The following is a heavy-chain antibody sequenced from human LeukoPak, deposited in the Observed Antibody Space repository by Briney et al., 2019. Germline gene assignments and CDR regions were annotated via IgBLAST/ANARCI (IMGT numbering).Heavy chain of an antibody. D-gene: IGHD3-22*01. Sequence: SETLSLTCTVSGGSISSSSFYWGWIRQPPGKGLEWIGSVYYRGSTYYNPSLKSRVTISVDMSENQVSLKLRSVTAADTAVYYCTEFYFDRSGYADYWGQGTLVTVSS. CDR3: TEFYFDRSGYADY. CDR2: VYYRGST. CDR1: GGSISSSSFY. J-gene: IGHJ4*02. V-gene: IGHV4-39*01.